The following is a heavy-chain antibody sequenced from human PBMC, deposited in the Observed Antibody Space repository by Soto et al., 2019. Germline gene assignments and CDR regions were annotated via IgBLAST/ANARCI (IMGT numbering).Heavy chain of an antibody. J-gene: IGHJ6*02. Sequence: QVQLVEAGGGVVQPGRSLRLSCAASGFTFSSYGMHWVRQAPGKGLEWVAVIWYDGSNKYYADSVKGRFTISRDNSKNTLYLQMNSLRPEDTAVYYCAREDIVVVPAAFPSPTPRMDVWAKGPRSPSP. CDR1: GFTFSSYG. D-gene: IGHD2-2*01. CDR3: AREDIVVVPAAFPSPTPRMDV. CDR2: IWYDGSNK. V-gene: IGHV3-33*01.